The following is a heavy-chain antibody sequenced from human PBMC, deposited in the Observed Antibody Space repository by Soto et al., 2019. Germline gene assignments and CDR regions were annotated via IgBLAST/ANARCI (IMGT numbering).Heavy chain of an antibody. CDR1: GGSITNSGYY. V-gene: IGHV4-39*01. CDR3: ARTPDSSGYYFEY. CDR2: IFYSGST. J-gene: IGHJ4*02. Sequence: TLSLTCTVSGGSITNSGYYWGWVRQPPGKGLEWIGSIFYSGSTHYKPSLQSRVTISGDTSKNQFSLKLSSVTAADTAVYYCARTPDSSGYYFEYWGQG. D-gene: IGHD3-22*01.